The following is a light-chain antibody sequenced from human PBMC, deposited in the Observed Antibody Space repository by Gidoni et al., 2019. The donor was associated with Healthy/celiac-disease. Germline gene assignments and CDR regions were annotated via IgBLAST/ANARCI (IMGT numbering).Light chain of an antibody. J-gene: IGKJ2*01. CDR2: AAS. CDR3: QQSYSTPLT. V-gene: IGKV1-39*01. CDR1: QSISSY. Sequence: DIQMTQSPSSLSASVGDTVTITCRASQSISSYLNWYQQKPGKAPKLLIYAASSLQSGVPSRFSGSGSGTEFTLTISSLQPEDFATYYCQQSYSTPLTFGQXTKLEIK.